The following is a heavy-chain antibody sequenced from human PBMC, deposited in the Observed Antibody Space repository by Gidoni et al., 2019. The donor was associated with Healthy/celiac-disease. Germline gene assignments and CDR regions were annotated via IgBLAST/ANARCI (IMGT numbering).Heavy chain of an antibody. CDR2: IYYSGST. Sequence: IRQPPGKGLEWIGYIYYSGSTNYNPSLKSRVTISVDTSKNQFSLKLSSVTAADTAVYYCARAIDQWLVRYFDYWGQGTLVTVSS. D-gene: IGHD6-19*01. J-gene: IGHJ4*02. CDR3: ARAIDQWLVRYFDY. V-gene: IGHV4-59*01.